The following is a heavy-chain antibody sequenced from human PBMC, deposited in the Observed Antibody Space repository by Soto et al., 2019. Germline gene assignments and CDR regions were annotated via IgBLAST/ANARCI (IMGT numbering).Heavy chain of an antibody. V-gene: IGHV3-20*04. CDR2: VNWNAAST. D-gene: IGHD3-3*01. J-gene: IGHJ6*03. CDR3: AREAIFGVVNNYYYYYYMDV. Sequence: GGSLRLSCAASGFTFDDYGMSWVRQAPGKGLEWVSGVNWNAASTAYADSVKGRFTISRDNAKNLLYLQMSSLRAEDTALYYCAREAIFGVVNNYYYYYYMDVWGKGAAVTVSS. CDR1: GFTFDDYG.